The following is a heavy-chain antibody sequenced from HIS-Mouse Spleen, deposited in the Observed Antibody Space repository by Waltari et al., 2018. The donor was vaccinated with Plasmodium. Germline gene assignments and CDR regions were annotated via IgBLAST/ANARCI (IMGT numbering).Heavy chain of an antibody. Sequence: QVQLVQSGAEVKKPGASVKVSCKASAYTFTGYYMPWVRQAPGRGLEWMGWINPNSGGTNDTQKVQGRVTMTRDTSISAAYMELSRLRSDDTAGYYCARVLGYKAAAGTFVEYFQHWGQGTLVTVSS. J-gene: IGHJ1*01. CDR3: ARVLGYKAAAGTFVEYFQH. D-gene: IGHD6-13*01. V-gene: IGHV1-2*02. CDR1: AYTFTGYY. CDR2: INPNSGGT.